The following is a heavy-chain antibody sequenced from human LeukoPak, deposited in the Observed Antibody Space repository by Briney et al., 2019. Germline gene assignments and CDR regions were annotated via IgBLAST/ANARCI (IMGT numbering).Heavy chain of an antibody. CDR3: AKERIGNYYGSGSYPLDY. D-gene: IGHD3-10*01. CDR1: GFTFSSYG. CDR2: ISYDGSNK. V-gene: IGHV3-30*18. Sequence: GGSLRLSCAASGFTFSSYGMHWVRQAPGKGLEWVAVISYDGSNKYYADSVKGRFTISRDNSKNTLYLQMNSLRAEDTAVYYCAKERIGNYYGSGSYPLDYWGQGTLVTVPS. J-gene: IGHJ4*02.